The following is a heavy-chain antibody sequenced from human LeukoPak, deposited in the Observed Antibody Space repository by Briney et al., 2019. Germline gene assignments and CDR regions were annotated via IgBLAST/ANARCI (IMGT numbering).Heavy chain of an antibody. Sequence: GGSLSLSGAAPGFTLRAKSRNGVRRAQGKGRGGVSAISGSGGSTYYAASVKGRFTTSRDNSKNTLYLQMNSLRAEDTAVYYCAKGYCSSTSCSQGYWGQGTLVTVSS. J-gene: IGHJ4*02. V-gene: IGHV3-23*01. D-gene: IGHD2-2*01. CDR2: ISGSGGST. CDR1: GFTLRAKS. CDR3: AKGYCSSTSCSQGY.